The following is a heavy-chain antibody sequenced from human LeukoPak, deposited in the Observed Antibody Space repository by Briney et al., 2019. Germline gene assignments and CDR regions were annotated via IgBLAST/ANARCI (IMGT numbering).Heavy chain of an antibody. Sequence: GEPLSISCKGPGSPFTIFWISWVRQMPGKGLEWMGRIDPSESYTNYSPSFQGHITISADKSFISAYLQGSSLKAADTALYYCARQESSGYPFDYWGQGALVTVSS. CDR1: GSPFTIFW. V-gene: IGHV5-10-1*01. J-gene: IGHJ4*02. CDR2: IDPSESYT. CDR3: ARQESSGYPFDY. D-gene: IGHD3-22*01.